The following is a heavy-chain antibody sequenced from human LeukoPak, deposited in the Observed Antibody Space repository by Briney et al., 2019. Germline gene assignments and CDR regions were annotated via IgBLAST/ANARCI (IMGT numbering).Heavy chain of an antibody. CDR2: ISRSGGST. CDR3: AKAVTTSYYFDY. Sequence: GGSLRLSCAASGLTFSSYAMSWVRQAPGKGLEWVSAISRSGGSTYYADSVKGRFTISRDNSKNTLYLQMNSLRAEDTAVYYCAKAVTTSYYFDYWGQGTLVTVSS. J-gene: IGHJ4*02. D-gene: IGHD4-17*01. CDR1: GLTFSSYA. V-gene: IGHV3-23*01.